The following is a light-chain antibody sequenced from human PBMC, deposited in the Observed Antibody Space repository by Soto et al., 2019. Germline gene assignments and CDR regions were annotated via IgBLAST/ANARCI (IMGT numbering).Light chain of an antibody. J-gene: IGLJ1*01. CDR1: SSNIGSNY. CDR3: AAWDDSLSANFV. CDR2: MNN. V-gene: IGLV1-47*01. Sequence: QPVLTEPPSASGTPGQRVTISCSGSSSNIGSNYVYWYQQLPGTAPKLLMYMNNQRPSGVPDRFSGSKSGTSASLAITELRSEDETDYYCAAWDDSLSANFVFGTGTKLTVL.